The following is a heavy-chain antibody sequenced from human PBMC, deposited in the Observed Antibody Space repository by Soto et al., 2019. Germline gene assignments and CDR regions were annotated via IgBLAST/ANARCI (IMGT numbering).Heavy chain of an antibody. CDR3: AXHXATTXXVPPGRYYYYGMDV. D-gene: IGHD1-1*01. CDR1: GYSFTSYW. CDR2: IYPGDSDT. Sequence: SLKISCKGSGYSFTSYWIGWVRQMPGKGLEWMGIIYPGDSDTRYSPSFQGQVTISADKSISTAYLQWSSLKAPDTAMYYCAXHXATTXXVPPGRYYYYGMDVXGQXTTXTVSS. V-gene: IGHV5-51*01. J-gene: IGHJ6*02.